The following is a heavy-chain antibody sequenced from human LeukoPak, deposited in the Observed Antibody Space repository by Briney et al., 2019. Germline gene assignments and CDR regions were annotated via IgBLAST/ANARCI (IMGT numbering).Heavy chain of an antibody. V-gene: IGHV3-48*04. CDR2: ISSSGSTI. Sequence: GGSLRLSCAASGFSFSTYGMSWVRQAPGKGLGWVSYISSSGSTIYYADSVKGRFTISRDNAKNSLYLQMNSLRAEDTAVYYCAELGITMIGGVWGKGTTVTISS. D-gene: IGHD3-10*02. CDR3: AELGITMIGGV. CDR1: GFSFSTYG. J-gene: IGHJ6*04.